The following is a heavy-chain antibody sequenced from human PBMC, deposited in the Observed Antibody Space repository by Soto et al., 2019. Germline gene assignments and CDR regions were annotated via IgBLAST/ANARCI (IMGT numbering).Heavy chain of an antibody. CDR2: IYHSGST. CDR3: ARTRSVVPAAPLDY. Sequence: LSLTCAVSGGSISSSNWWSWVRQPPGKGLEWIGEIYHSGSTNYNPSLKSRVTISVDKSKNQFSLKLSSVTAADTAVYYCARTRSVVPAAPLDYWGQGTLVTVSS. CDR1: GGSISSSNW. V-gene: IGHV4-4*02. J-gene: IGHJ4*02. D-gene: IGHD2-2*01.